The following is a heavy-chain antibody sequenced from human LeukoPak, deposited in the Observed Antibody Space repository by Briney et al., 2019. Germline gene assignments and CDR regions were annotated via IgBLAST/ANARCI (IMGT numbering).Heavy chain of an antibody. CDR3: AKARRDGYNLDDFFDY. V-gene: IGHV3-9*01. CDR2: ISWNSGSI. CDR1: GFTFDDYA. Sequence: PGGSLRLSCAASGFTFDDYAMHWVRHAPGKGLEWVSGISWNSGSIGYADSVKGRFTISRDNAKNSLYLQMNSLRAEDTALYYCAKARRDGYNLDDFFDYWGQGTLVTVSS. D-gene: IGHD5-24*01. J-gene: IGHJ4*02.